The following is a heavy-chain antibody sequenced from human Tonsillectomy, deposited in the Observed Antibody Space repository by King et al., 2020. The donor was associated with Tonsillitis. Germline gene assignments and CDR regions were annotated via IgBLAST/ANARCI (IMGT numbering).Heavy chain of an antibody. CDR2: INPSGGST. CDR3: ARAFSVTMIVVPHY. V-gene: IGHV1-46*02. Sequence: QLVQSGAEVKKPGASVNVSCKASGYTFNNYYMHWVRQAPGQGLEWMGIINPSGGSTSYAQKFQGRVTMTRDTSTSTVYMELGSLRSEDTAVYYYARAFSVTMIVVPHYWGQGTLVTVSS. D-gene: IGHD3-22*01. J-gene: IGHJ4*02. CDR1: GYTFNNYY.